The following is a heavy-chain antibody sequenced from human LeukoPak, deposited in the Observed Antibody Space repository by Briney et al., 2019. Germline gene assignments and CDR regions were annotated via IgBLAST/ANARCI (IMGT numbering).Heavy chain of an antibody. CDR1: GFTFSSYS. V-gene: IGHV3-21*01. CDR2: ISSSSSYI. D-gene: IGHD2-8*01. CDR3: ALIIGNNGLFDY. Sequence: KAGGSLRLSCAASGFTFSSYSMNWVRQAPGKGLEWVSSISSSSSYIYYADSVKGRFTISRDNAKNSLYLQINSLSAEDTAVYYCALIIGNNGLFDYWGQGTLVTVSS. J-gene: IGHJ4*02.